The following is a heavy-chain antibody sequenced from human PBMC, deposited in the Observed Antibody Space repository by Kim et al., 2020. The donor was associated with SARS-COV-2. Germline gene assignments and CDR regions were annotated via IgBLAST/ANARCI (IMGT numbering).Heavy chain of an antibody. D-gene: IGHD1-7*01. Sequence: GGSLRLSCAASGFTFSGSPIHWVRQASGKGLEWVGRIRSKANSYATGYAASVKGRFIVSRDDSTNTAYLQMNSLKSEDTAIYYCTRQLIGTGTIDPWGQGTRVTVSS. CDR3: TRQLIGTGTIDP. CDR2: IRSKANSYAT. V-gene: IGHV3-73*01. CDR1: GFTFSGSP. J-gene: IGHJ5*02.